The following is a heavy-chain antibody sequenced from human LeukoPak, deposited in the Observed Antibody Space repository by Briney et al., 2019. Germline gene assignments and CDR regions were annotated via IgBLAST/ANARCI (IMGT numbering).Heavy chain of an antibody. V-gene: IGHV3-21*01. J-gene: IGHJ4*02. Sequence: PGGSLRLSCAASGFTFSSYAMSWVRQAPGKGLEWVSSISSSSSYIYYADSVKGRFTISRDNAKNSLYLQMNSLRAEDTAVYYCARANIAVAGGFDYWGQGTLVTVSS. CDR1: GFTFSSYA. CDR2: ISSSSSYI. CDR3: ARANIAVAGGFDY. D-gene: IGHD6-19*01.